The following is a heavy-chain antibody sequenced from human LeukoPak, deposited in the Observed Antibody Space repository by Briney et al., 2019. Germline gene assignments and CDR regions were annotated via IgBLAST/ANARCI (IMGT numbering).Heavy chain of an antibody. D-gene: IGHD1-26*01. CDR2: IYYSGST. V-gene: IGHV4-59*01. Sequence: PSETLSLTCTVSGGSISSYYWSWIRQPPGKGLEWIGYIYYSGSTNYNPSLKSRVTISVDTSKNQFSLKLSSVTAADTAVYYCARARGSYYGDAFDIWGQGTMVTVSS. CDR3: ARARGSYYGDAFDI. CDR1: GGSISSYY. J-gene: IGHJ3*02.